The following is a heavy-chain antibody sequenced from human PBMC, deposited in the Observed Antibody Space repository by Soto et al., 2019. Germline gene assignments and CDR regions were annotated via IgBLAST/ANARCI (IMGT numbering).Heavy chain of an antibody. CDR1: GYTFTVYY. V-gene: IGHV1-46*01. D-gene: IGHD3-10*01. CDR3: ARGGSSMVRGVPRDYYYYGMDV. J-gene: IGHJ6*02. CDR2: INPSGGST. Sequence: ASVKVSCKASGYTFTVYYMHWVRQAPGQGLEWMGIINPSGGSTSYAQKFQGRVTMTRDTSTSTVYMELSSLRSEDTAVYYCARGGSSMVRGVPRDYYYYGMDVWGQGTTVTVSS.